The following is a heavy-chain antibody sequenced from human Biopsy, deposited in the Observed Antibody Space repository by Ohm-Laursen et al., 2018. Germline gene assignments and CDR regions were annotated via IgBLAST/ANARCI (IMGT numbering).Heavy chain of an antibody. V-gene: IGHV4-59*11. Sequence: SETLSLTCTVSGGSFKGHYWTWIRQPQGKGLECIGHISQTGYTSYKSSLKSRVTISLDTSRKHFSLRLTSLAAADTAVYYCARGSNEYGGLYFPHWGQGTLVTVSS. CDR2: ISQTGYT. D-gene: IGHD4-23*01. CDR3: ARGSNEYGGLYFPH. CDR1: GGSFKGHY. J-gene: IGHJ1*01.